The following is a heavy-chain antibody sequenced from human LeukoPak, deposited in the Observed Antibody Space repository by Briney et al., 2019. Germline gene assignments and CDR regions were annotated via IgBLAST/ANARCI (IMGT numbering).Heavy chain of an antibody. CDR3: AKDRASSWSFDY. CDR1: GFIFSPYA. CDR2: ISSEGKTT. J-gene: IGHJ4*02. V-gene: IGHV3-64*04. Sequence: PGGSLRLSCSASGFIFSPYAMHWVRQAPGKGLEYVSSISSEGKTTYYADSVEGRFTISRDNSKNTLYLQMNSPRPEDTAVYYCAKDRASSWSFDYWGQGTLVTVST. D-gene: IGHD6-13*01.